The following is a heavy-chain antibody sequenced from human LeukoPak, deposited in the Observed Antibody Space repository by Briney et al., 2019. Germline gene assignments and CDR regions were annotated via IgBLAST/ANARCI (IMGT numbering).Heavy chain of an antibody. V-gene: IGHV3-23*01. J-gene: IGHJ6*02. D-gene: IGHD3-9*01. CDR1: GFTFSSYA. Sequence: GGSLRLSCAASGFTFSSYAMSWVRQAPGKGLEWVSAISGSGGSTYYADSVKGRFTISRDNSKNTLYLQMNGLRAEDTAVYYCAKNRVGYDILTGYFPMDVWGQGTTVTVSS. CDR3: AKNRVGYDILTGYFPMDV. CDR2: ISGSGGST.